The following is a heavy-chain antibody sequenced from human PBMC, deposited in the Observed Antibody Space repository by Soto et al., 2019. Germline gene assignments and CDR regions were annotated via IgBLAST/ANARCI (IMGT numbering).Heavy chain of an antibody. CDR2: ISTSGNV. V-gene: IGHV4-4*07. J-gene: IGHJ4*02. Sequence: SETLSLTCTVSGGFLTKYYWSWIRQPAGKGLEWIGRISTSGNVVSKASLRSRLTMSVDTSKNQFSLRLTSVTAADTAVYYCARDNNDFWRLHTLAFEYWGQGALVTVSS. CDR3: ARDNNDFWRLHTLAFEY. D-gene: IGHD3-3*01. CDR1: GGFLTKYY.